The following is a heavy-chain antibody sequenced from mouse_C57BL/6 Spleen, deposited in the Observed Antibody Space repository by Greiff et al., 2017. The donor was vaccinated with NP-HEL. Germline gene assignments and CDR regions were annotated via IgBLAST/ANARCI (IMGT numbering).Heavy chain of an antibody. Sequence: EVMLVESGPGLAKPSQTLSLTCSVTGYSITSDYWNWIRKFPGNKLEYMGYISYSGSTYYNPSLKSRISITRDTSKNQYYLQLNSVTTEDTATYYCARSDYGHLAWFAYWGQGTLVTVSA. J-gene: IGHJ3*01. V-gene: IGHV3-8*01. CDR1: GYSITSDY. CDR2: ISYSGST. D-gene: IGHD1-1*01. CDR3: ARSDYGHLAWFAY.